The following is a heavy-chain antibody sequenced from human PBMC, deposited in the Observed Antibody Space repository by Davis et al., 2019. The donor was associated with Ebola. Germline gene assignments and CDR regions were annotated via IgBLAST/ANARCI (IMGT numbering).Heavy chain of an antibody. CDR3: TRGGYGSGSYSDY. Sequence: GESLKISCAASGFTFSSYWMSWFRQAPGKGLEWVGFIRSKAYGGTTEYAASVKGRFTISRDDSKSIAYLQMNSLKTEDTAVYYCTRGGYGSGSYSDYWGQGTLVTVSS. CDR2: IRSKAYGGTT. CDR1: GFTFSSYW. D-gene: IGHD3-10*01. V-gene: IGHV3-49*03. J-gene: IGHJ4*02.